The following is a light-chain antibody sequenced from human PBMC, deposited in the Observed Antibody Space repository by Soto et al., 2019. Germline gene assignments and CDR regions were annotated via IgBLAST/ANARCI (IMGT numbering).Light chain of an antibody. CDR2: GAS. CDR3: RQYNDWPPVT. V-gene: IGKV3D-15*01. Sequence: EIVMTQSPATLSASPGERATLSCRASQTVSSNLAWYRQKPGQAPRLLIYGASTRATGIPARFRGSGAETAFTLTISSLQSEDVAVFFCRQYNDWPPVTFGQGTKLEIK. CDR1: QTVSSN. J-gene: IGKJ2*01.